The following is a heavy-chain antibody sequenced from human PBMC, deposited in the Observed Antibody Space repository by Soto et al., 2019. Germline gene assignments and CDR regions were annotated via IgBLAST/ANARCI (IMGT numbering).Heavy chain of an antibody. CDR2: ISRNGDAT. CDR1: GFTFRNYA. D-gene: IGHD2-15*01. CDR3: AKGGGYCSGGSCNVSPGSD. V-gene: IGHV3-23*01. J-gene: IGHJ4*02. Sequence: EVQLLESGGGLVQPGGSLRLSCAASGFTFRNYAMSWVRQVPGKGLEWVSAISRNGDATYYADSVKGRFTISRDNAKNTLYLQMNSLRAEDTATYFCAKGGGYCSGGSCNVSPGSDWGQGPLVTVSS.